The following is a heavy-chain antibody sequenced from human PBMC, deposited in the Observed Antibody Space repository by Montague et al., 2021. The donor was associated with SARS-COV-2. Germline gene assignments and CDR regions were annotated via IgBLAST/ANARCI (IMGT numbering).Heavy chain of an antibody. D-gene: IGHD3-3*01. CDR2: IYYSGST. J-gene: IGHJ6*03. CDR1: GGSISSYY. CDR3: ARALVTEEWLFGEDCYYYMDV. Sequence: SETLSLTCTVSGGSISSYYWSWIRQPPGKGLEWIGYIYYSGSTNYNPSLKSRVTISVDTSKNQFSLKLTSVTAADTAVYYCARALVTEEWLFGEDCYYYMDVWGKGTTVTVSS. V-gene: IGHV4-59*01.